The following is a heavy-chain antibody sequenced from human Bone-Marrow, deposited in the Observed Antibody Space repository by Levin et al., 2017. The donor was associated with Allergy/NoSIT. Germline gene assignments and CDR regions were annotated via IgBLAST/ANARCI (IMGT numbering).Heavy chain of an antibody. CDR3: ATDRGNTYYVAYDI. V-gene: IGHV1-24*01. CDR1: GSTLTDLS. J-gene: IGHJ3*02. D-gene: IGHD3-16*01. CDR2: FDLEDGET. Sequence: ASVKVSCKVSGSTLTDLSIHWVRQAPGKGPEWMGGFDLEDGETIYAQKFQGRVTMTEDTSTDTAYMDLSNLRSEDTAVYYCATDRGNTYYVAYDIWGQGTLVTVSS.